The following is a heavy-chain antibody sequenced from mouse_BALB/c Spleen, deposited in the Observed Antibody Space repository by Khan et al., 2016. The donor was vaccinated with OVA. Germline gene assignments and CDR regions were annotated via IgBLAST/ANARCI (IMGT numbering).Heavy chain of an antibody. J-gene: IGHJ3*01. V-gene: IGHV5-6*01. CDR1: GFTFSSYS. CDR2: MSSGGDYT. CDR3: ASHLTGSFAY. Sequence: EVELVESGGDSVKPGGSLKLSCAASGFTFSSYSMSWVRQTPDKRLEWVATMSSGGDYTYYPDSVKGRFTISRDNAKNTLYLQMSSLRSEDTAMYYCASHLTGSFAYGGQGTLVTVSA. D-gene: IGHD4-1*01.